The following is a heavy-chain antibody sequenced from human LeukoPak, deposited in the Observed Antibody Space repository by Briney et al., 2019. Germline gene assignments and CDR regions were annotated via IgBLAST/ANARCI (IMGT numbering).Heavy chain of an antibody. V-gene: IGHV1-8*02. CDR1: GYTFTSYG. J-gene: IGHJ4*02. CDR2: MNPNSGNT. Sequence: ASVKVSCKASGYTFTSYGISWVRQATGQGLEWMGWMNPNSGNTGYAQKFQGRVTMTRNTSISTAYMELSSLRSEDTAVYYCARGWRGFTSIAAAAPDYWGQGTLVTVSS. CDR3: ARGWRGFTSIAAAAPDY. D-gene: IGHD6-13*01.